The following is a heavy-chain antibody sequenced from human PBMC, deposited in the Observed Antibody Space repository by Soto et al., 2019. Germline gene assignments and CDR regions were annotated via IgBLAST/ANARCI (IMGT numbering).Heavy chain of an antibody. V-gene: IGHV5-10-1*01. Sequence: EVQLVQSGAEVKKPGESRRISCKGSGYSFTSYWITWVRQMPGKGLEWMGMIAPSDSYTNYSPSFQGHVTSSADKPISTANLQWSSLKASYTAMYYCARHEYYGSGRTPFDSWGQGPLVTVSS. CDR2: IAPSDSYT. CDR1: GYSFTSYW. J-gene: IGHJ5*01. D-gene: IGHD3-10*01. CDR3: ARHEYYGSGRTPFDS.